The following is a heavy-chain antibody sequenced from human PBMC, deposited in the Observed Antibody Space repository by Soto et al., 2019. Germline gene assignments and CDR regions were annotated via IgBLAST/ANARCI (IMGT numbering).Heavy chain of an antibody. CDR1: GFTFSSYA. J-gene: IGHJ4*02. CDR2: ISGSGVTT. Sequence: EVQLLESGGGLVQPGGSLRLSCAASGFTFSSYAMSWVRQAPGKGLAWVSAISGSGVTTYYADSVKGRFTISRDNSKNTLYLQMNSLRAEDTAVYYCAKDLRFGESSRGYWVQGTLVTVSS. CDR3: AKDLRFGESSRGY. D-gene: IGHD3-10*01. V-gene: IGHV3-23*01.